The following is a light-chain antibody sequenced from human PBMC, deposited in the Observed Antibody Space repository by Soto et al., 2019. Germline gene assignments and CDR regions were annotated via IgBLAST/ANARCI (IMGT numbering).Light chain of an antibody. V-gene: IGLV8-61*01. CDR1: SGSVSTSYY. Sequence: QTVVTQEPSFSVSPGGTVTLTCGLSSGSVSTSYYPSWYQQTPGQAPRTLIYSTNTRSSGVPDRFSGSILGNKAALTITGAQADDESDYYCVLYMGIHVVFGGGTQLTVL. J-gene: IGLJ2*01. CDR3: VLYMGIHVV. CDR2: STN.